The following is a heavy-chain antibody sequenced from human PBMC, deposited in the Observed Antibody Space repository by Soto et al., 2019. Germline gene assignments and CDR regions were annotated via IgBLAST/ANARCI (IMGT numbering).Heavy chain of an antibody. Sequence: PSETLSLTCTVSGGSISSGDYYWSWIRQPPGKGLEWIGYIYYSGSTYYTPSLKSRVTISVDTSKNQFSLKLSYVAAAATADYYWARLRSYYGSGSYYQFDYWGERTLVTVSS. J-gene: IGHJ4*02. CDR3: ARLRSYYGSGSYYQFDY. CDR1: GGSISSGDYY. V-gene: IGHV4-30-4*01. CDR2: IYYSGST. D-gene: IGHD3-10*01.